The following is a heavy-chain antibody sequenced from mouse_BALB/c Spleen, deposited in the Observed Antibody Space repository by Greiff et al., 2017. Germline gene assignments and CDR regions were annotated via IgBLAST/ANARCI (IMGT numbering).Heavy chain of an antibody. CDR2: IDPENGDT. CDR1: GFNIKDYY. V-gene: IGHV14-4*02. J-gene: IGHJ2*01. CDR3: NALLRGDY. Sequence: VQLQQSGAELVKPGASVKLSCTASGFNIKDYYMHWVKQRPEQGLEWIGWIDPENGDTEYAPKFQGKATMTADTSSNTAYLQLSSLTSEDTAVYYCNALLRGDYWGQGTTLTVSS. D-gene: IGHD1-1*01.